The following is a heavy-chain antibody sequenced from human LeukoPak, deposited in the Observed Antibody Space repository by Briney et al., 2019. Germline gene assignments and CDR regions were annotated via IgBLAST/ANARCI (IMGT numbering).Heavy chain of an antibody. J-gene: IGHJ4*02. CDR1: GGSFSGYY. D-gene: IGHD6-6*01. V-gene: IGHV4-34*01. Sequence: SSETLSLTCAVYGGSFSGYYWSWIRQPPGKGLEWIGEINHSGSTNYNPSLKSRVTISVDTSKNQFSLKLSSVTAADTAVYYCAGGMAQLGIDYWGQGTLVTVSS. CDR3: AGGMAQLGIDY. CDR2: INHSGST.